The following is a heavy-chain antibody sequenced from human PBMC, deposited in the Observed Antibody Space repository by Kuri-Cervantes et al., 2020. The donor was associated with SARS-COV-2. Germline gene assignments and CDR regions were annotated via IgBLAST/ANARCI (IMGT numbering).Heavy chain of an antibody. CDR2: INPDGSYT. V-gene: IGHV3-74*01. Sequence: LSLPCAASGFTFSGHWIHWVRQAPGKGLVWVSRINPDGSYTNNADSVKGRFTLSRDNAKNMLFLQMNSLRAEDTAVYYCVRDGDHWNFDYWGQVTLVTVSS. J-gene: IGHJ4*02. CDR3: VRDGDHWNFDY. CDR1: GFTFSGHW. D-gene: IGHD1-1*01.